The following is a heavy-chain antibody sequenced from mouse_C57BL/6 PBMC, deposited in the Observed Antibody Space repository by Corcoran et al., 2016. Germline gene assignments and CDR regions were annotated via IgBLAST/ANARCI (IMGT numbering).Heavy chain of an antibody. CDR1: GYTFTDYY. V-gene: IGHV1-26*01. J-gene: IGHJ3*01. CDR3: ARELLGRFAY. CDR2: INPNNGGT. D-gene: IGHD4-1*01. Sequence: EVQLQQSGPELVKPGASVKISCKASGYTFTDYYMNWVKQSHGKSLEWNGDINPNNGGTSYNQKFKGKATLTVDKSSSTVYMELRSLTSEDSAVYYCARELLGRFAYWGQGTLVTVSA.